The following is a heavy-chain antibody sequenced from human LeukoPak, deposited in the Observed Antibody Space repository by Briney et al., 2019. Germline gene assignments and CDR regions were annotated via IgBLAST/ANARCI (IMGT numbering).Heavy chain of an antibody. V-gene: IGHV4-34*01. CDR3: ARVHGYNYNFDY. D-gene: IGHD5-12*01. Sequence: SETLSLTCAVYGGSFSGYYWSWIRQPPGKGLEWIGEINHSGSTNYNPSLKSRVTISVDTSKNQFSLKLSSVTAADTAVYYCARVHGYNYNFDYWGQGTLVTVSS. CDR2: INHSGST. CDR1: GGSFSGYY. J-gene: IGHJ4*02.